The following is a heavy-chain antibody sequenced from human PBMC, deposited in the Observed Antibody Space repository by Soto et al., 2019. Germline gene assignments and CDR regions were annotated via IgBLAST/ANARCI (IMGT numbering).Heavy chain of an antibody. CDR1: GYTFTSYG. CDR3: ASKSPELERRKGYAFDI. Sequence: QVQLVQSGAEVKKPGASVKVSCKASGYTFTSYGISWVRQAPGQGLEWMGWISAYNGNTNYAQKLQGRVTMTTDTATSTAYMELRSLRSDETAVYYCASKSPELERRKGYAFDIWGQGTLVTVSS. D-gene: IGHD1-1*01. CDR2: ISAYNGNT. J-gene: IGHJ4*02. V-gene: IGHV1-18*01.